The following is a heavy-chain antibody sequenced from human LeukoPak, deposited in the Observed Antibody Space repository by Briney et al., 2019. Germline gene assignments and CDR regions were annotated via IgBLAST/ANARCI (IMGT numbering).Heavy chain of an antibody. CDR2: ISGSGGST. V-gene: IGHV3-23*01. D-gene: IGHD4-23*01. CDR3: AKGTTTLVVTKIDY. CDR1: GFTFSTYA. J-gene: IGHJ4*02. Sequence: PGGSLRLSCAACGFTFSTYAMSWVRQAPGKGLEWVSVISGSGGSTYYADSVKGRFTISRDNSKNTLYLQMNSLRAEDTAVYYCAKGTTTLVVTKIDYWGQGTLVTVSS.